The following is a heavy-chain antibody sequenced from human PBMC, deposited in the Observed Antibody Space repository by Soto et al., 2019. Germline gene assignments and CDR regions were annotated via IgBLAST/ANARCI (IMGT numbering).Heavy chain of an antibody. Sequence: SETLSLTCAVSGGSISSGGYSWSWIRQPPGKGLEWIGCIYHSGSTYYNPSLKSRVTISVDRSKNQFSLKLSSVTAADTAVYYCARHLTYCSAGSCYPDFPYYGMDVWGQGTTVTVSS. V-gene: IGHV4-30-2*01. CDR2: IYHSGST. J-gene: IGHJ6*02. CDR1: GGSISSGGYS. D-gene: IGHD2-15*01. CDR3: ARHLTYCSAGSCYPDFPYYGMDV.